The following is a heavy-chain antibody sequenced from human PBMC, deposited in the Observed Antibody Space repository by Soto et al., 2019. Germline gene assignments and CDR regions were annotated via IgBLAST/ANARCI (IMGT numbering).Heavy chain of an antibody. D-gene: IGHD2-15*01. CDR1: GFTFSSYG. V-gene: IGHV3-30*18. J-gene: IGHJ5*02. Sequence: PGGSLRLSCAASGFTFSSYGMHWVRQAPGKGLEWVAVISYDGSNKYYADSVKGRFTIYRNNSKNTLKLQKNSQKAEETAENYCAKDSPPWCSGGSCQLNWFDPWGQGT. CDR2: ISYDGSNK. CDR3: AKDSPPWCSGGSCQLNWFDP.